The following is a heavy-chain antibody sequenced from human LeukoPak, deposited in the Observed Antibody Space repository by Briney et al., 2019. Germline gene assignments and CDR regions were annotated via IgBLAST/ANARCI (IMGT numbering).Heavy chain of an antibody. J-gene: IGHJ4*02. CDR2: IYYGGST. Sequence: SETLSLTCTVSGGSVSSTHYWGWIRQPPGKGLEWIGSIYYGGSTYYNASLRSRVTISVDTSKNQFSLKLSSVTAADTAVYYCARHESLTPDTRDGIVATAPLGDWGQGTLVTVSS. D-gene: IGHD5-12*01. V-gene: IGHV4-39*01. CDR1: GGSVSSTHY. CDR3: ARHESLTPDTRDGIVATAPLGD.